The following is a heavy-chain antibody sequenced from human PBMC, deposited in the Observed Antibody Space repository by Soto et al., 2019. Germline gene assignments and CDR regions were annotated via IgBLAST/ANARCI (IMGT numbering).Heavy chain of an antibody. CDR2: IYHSGST. Sequence: SETLSLTCAVSGGSISSSNWWSWVRQPPGKGLEWIGEIYHSGSTNYNPSLKSRVTISVDKSKNQFSLKLSSVTAADTAVYYCAREVRAPTYCSGGSCYWVPYGMDVWGQGTTVTVSS. J-gene: IGHJ6*02. CDR3: AREVRAPTYCSGGSCYWVPYGMDV. D-gene: IGHD2-15*01. CDR1: GGSISSSNW. V-gene: IGHV4-4*02.